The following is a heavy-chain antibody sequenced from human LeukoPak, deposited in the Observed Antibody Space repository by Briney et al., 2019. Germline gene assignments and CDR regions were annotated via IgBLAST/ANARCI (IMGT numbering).Heavy chain of an antibody. Sequence: ASVKVSCKASGCTFTSYGISWVRQAPGQGLEWMGWISAYNGNKNYAQKLQGRVTMTTDTSTSTAYMELRSLRSDDTAVYYCARAERITIFGVVIRTDAFDIWGQGTMVTVSS. D-gene: IGHD3-3*01. J-gene: IGHJ3*02. CDR2: ISAYNGNK. CDR1: GCTFTSYG. CDR3: ARAERITIFGVVIRTDAFDI. V-gene: IGHV1-18*01.